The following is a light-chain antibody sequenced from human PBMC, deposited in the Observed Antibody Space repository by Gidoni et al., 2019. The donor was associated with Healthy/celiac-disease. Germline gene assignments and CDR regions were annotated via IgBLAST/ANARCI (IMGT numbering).Light chain of an antibody. CDR1: QSVLYSSNNKNY. Sequence: DIVMTPSPHSLAVSLGERATINCKSSQSVLYSSNNKNYLAWYQQKPGQPPKLLIYWASTRESGVPDRFSGSGSGTDFTLTISSLQAEDVAVYYCQQYYSTLPTFGQGTKVEIK. J-gene: IGKJ1*01. CDR2: WAS. CDR3: QQYYSTLPT. V-gene: IGKV4-1*01.